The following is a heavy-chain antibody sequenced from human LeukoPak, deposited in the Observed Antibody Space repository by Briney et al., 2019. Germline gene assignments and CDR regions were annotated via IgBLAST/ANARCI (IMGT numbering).Heavy chain of an antibody. V-gene: IGHV4-38-2*02. Sequence: SETLSLTCTVSGYSISSGYYWGWIRQPPGKGLEWIGSIYHSGSTYYNPSLKSRVTISVDTSKNQFSLKLSSVTAADTAVYYCARVGYSSGWYRQNWFDPWGQGTLVTVSS. CDR1: GYSISSGYY. CDR2: IYHSGST. CDR3: ARVGYSSGWYRQNWFDP. J-gene: IGHJ5*02. D-gene: IGHD6-19*01.